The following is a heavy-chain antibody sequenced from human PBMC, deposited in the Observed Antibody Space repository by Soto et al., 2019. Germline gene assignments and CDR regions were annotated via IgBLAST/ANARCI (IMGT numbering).Heavy chain of an antibody. D-gene: IGHD2-15*01. CDR1: GFIFNTYS. CDR3: ARTLSWRRGPFDS. V-gene: IGHV3-48*02. J-gene: IGHJ4*02. Sequence: EVQLVESGGGLIQPGGSLRLSCAASGFIFNTYSMNWVRQAPGKGLEWVSYISGSSQTIFYADSVRGRFTISRDNVNNSTYLQMVSLRDEDTAVYYCARTLSWRRGPFDSWGQGTLVTVSS. CDR2: ISGSSQTI.